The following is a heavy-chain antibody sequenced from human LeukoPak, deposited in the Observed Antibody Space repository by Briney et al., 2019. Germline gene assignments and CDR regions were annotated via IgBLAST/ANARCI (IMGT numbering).Heavy chain of an antibody. J-gene: IGHJ4*02. CDR2: ISPSGTDI. CDR1: GFTFTDTY. Sequence: GGSLRLSCAVSGFTFTDTYMTWIRQAPGKGLESLSYISPSGTDISYADSVKGRFTISRDNAKNSLYLQMNSLRAEDTAVYYCARAPSHFFDYWGQGTLVTVSS. V-gene: IGHV3-11*04. CDR3: ARAPSHFFDY.